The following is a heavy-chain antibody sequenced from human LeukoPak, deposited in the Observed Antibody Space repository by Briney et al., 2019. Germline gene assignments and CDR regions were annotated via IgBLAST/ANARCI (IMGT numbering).Heavy chain of an antibody. D-gene: IGHD6-13*01. CDR3: ARVVSSSWDMGDAFDI. CDR2: TYYRSKWYN. J-gene: IGHJ3*02. CDR1: GDSVSSNSAA. Sequence: SQTLSLTCAISGDSVSSNSAAWNWIRQSPSRGLEWLGRTYYRSKWYNDYAVSVKSRITINPDTSKNQFSLQLNSVTPEDTAVYYWARVVSSSWDMGDAFDIWGQGTMVTVSS. V-gene: IGHV6-1*01.